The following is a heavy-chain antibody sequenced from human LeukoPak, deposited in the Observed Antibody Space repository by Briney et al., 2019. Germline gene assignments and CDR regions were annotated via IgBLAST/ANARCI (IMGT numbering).Heavy chain of an antibody. V-gene: IGHV4-59*01. Sequence: SETLSLTCTVSGGSISSYYWSWIRQPPGKGLEWIGYIYYSGSTNYNPSLKSRVTISVDTSKNQFSLKLSSVTAADTAVYYCARLGDDGSIDYWGQGTLVTVSS. D-gene: IGHD3-10*01. CDR1: GGSISSYY. CDR3: ARLGDDGSIDY. CDR2: IYYSGST. J-gene: IGHJ4*02.